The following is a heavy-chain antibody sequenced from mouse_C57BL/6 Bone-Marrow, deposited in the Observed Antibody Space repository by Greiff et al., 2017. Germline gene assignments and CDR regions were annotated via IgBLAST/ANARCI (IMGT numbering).Heavy chain of an antibody. CDR3: ALDGLLVDGYYVWFAY. V-gene: IGHV1-36*01. Sequence: EVQRVESGPVLVKPGPSVKISCKASGFTFTDYYMHWVKQSHGKSLEWIGLVYPYNGGTSYNQKFKGKATLTVDTSSSTAYMELNSLTSEDSAVYYCALDGLLVDGYYVWFAYWGQGTLVTVSA. D-gene: IGHD2-3*01. J-gene: IGHJ3*01. CDR2: VYPYNGGT. CDR1: GFTFTDYY.